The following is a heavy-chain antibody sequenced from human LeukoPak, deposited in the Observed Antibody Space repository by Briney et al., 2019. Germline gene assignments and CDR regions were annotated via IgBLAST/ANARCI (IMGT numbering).Heavy chain of an antibody. CDR2: INHSGST. V-gene: IGHV4-34*01. J-gene: IGHJ2*01. CDR1: GGSFSGYY. D-gene: IGHD3-9*01. Sequence: SETLSLTCAVYGGSFSGYYWSWIRQPPGKGLEWIGEINHSGSTNYNPSLKSRVTISVDTSKNQFSLKLSSVTAADTAVYYCARHRPKLRYFDWLLSHWYSDLWGRGTLVTVSS. CDR3: ARHRPKLRYFDWLLSHWYSDL.